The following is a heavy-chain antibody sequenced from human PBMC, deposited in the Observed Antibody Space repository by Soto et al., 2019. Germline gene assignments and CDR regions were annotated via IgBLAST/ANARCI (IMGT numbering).Heavy chain of an antibody. CDR2: IYQNGHT. D-gene: IGHD6-19*01. CDR3: ARDAAVAGETDRFDS. Sequence: KPSETLSLTYTVSSGSIKTDVWWSWLRRPPGKGLEWIGEIYQNGHTNYNPSLKSRVTMSVDKSKNQFSLMLTSVTAADTAMYYCARDAAVAGETDRFDSWGQGILVTVSS. J-gene: IGHJ4*02. CDR1: SGSIKTDVW. V-gene: IGHV4-4*02.